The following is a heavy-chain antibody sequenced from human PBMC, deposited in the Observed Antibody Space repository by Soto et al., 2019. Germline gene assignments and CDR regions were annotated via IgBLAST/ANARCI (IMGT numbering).Heavy chain of an antibody. D-gene: IGHD5-12*01. J-gene: IGHJ4*02. CDR2: ISSSTSYM. Sequence: EVQLVESGGGLVKPGGSLRLSCAASGFTFSSYSMNWVRQAPGKGLEWVSSISSSTSYMYYADSVKGRFTISRDNAKNSLYLQMNSLRAEDTAVYYCARDFRDGYYFDFWGQGTVVTVSS. CDR3: ARDFRDGYYFDF. V-gene: IGHV3-21*01. CDR1: GFTFSSYS.